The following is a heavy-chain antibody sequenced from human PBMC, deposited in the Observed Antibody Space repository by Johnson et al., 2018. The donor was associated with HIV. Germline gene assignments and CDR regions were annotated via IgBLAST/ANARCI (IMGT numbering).Heavy chain of an antibody. D-gene: IGHD3-22*01. J-gene: IGHJ3*01. Sequence: QVQLVESGGGVVQSGRSLRLSCAASGFTFSSYTMHWVRQVPGKGLDWVAVLSCTGGSTGYAGSVKGRFTGSRDNSEKIAYLQMNSLRDEDTAVYLCAIGGSHQYDSHGHLTATGFDLWGQGTAVTVSS. V-gene: IGHV3-30-3*01. CDR2: LSCTGGST. CDR3: AIGGSHQYDSHGHLTATGFDL. CDR1: GFTFSSYT.